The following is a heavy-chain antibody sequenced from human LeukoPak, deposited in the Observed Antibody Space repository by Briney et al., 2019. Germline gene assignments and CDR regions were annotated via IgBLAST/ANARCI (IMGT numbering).Heavy chain of an antibody. CDR3: AKDLRNWNYVGLDY. CDR1: GFTFSSYG. Sequence: GGSLRLSCAASGFTFSSYGMHWVRQAPGKGLEWVAVISYDGSNKYYADSVKGRFTISRDNSKNTLYLQMNSLRAEDTAVYYCAKDLRNWNYVGLDYWGQGTLVTVSS. J-gene: IGHJ4*02. V-gene: IGHV3-30*18. CDR2: ISYDGSNK. D-gene: IGHD1-7*01.